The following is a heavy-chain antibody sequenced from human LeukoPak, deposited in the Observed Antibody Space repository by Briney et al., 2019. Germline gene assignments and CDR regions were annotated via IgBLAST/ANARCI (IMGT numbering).Heavy chain of an antibody. CDR2: IYHSGST. V-gene: IGHV4-39*07. Sequence: SETLSLTCTVSGGSISSSSYYWGWIRQPPGKGLEWIGEIYHSGSTNYNPSLKSRVTMSVDTSKNQFSLKLSSVTAADTAVYYCAREYVAARRRLDVWGKGTTVTVSS. D-gene: IGHD6-6*01. CDR1: GGSISSSSYY. J-gene: IGHJ6*04. CDR3: AREYVAARRRLDV.